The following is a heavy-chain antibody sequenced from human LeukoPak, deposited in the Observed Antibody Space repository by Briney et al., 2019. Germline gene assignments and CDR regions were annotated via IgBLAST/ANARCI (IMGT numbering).Heavy chain of an antibody. V-gene: IGHV4-4*07. CDR1: GGSLSSYY. J-gene: IGHJ6*02. Sequence: SETLSLTCTVSGGSLSSYYWSWIRQPAGKGLEWIGRIYTSGSTNYNPSLKSRVTMSVDTSKNQFSLKLSSVTAADTAVYYCARETDGLGYYYYGMDVWGQGTTVTVSS. CDR3: ARETDGLGYYYYGMDV. D-gene: IGHD5-24*01. CDR2: IYTSGST.